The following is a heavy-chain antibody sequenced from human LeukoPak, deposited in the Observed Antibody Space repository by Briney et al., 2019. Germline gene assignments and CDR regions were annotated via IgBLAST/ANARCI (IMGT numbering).Heavy chain of an antibody. V-gene: IGHV1-69*13. CDR3: ESLYYYDSSGYYDASDI. J-gene: IGHJ3*02. D-gene: IGHD3-22*01. CDR1: GGTFSSYA. CDR2: SIPIFGTA. Sequence: SVKVSCKASGGTFSSYASSWVRQAPGQGLEWMGGSIPIFGTANYAQKFQGRVTITADESRSTAYMDLSSLRSEDTAVYYCESLYYYDSSGYYDASDIWGQGTMVTVSS.